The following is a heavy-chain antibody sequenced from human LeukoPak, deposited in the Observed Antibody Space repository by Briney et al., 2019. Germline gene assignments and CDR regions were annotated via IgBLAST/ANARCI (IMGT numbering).Heavy chain of an antibody. J-gene: IGHJ4*02. CDR1: GGSISSYY. CDR2: IYYSGST. V-gene: IGHV4-39*07. D-gene: IGHD6-13*01. Sequence: SETLSLTCTVSGGSISSYYWSWIRQPPGKGLEWIGSIYYSGSTYYNPSLKSRVTISVDTSKNQFSLKLSSVTAADTAVYYCASTPIAAAAPNWGQGTLVTVSS. CDR3: ASTPIAAAAPN.